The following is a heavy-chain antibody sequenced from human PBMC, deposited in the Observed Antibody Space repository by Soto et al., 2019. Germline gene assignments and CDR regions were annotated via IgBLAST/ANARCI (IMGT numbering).Heavy chain of an antibody. V-gene: IGHV3-33*01. Sequence: QVQLVESGGGVVQPGRSLRLSCAAAGFTFSSYGMHWVRQAPGKGLEWVAVIWYDGSNKYYADSVKGRFTISRDNSKNTLYLQMNSLRAEDTAVYYCARWGAGMVDYWGQGTLVTVSS. D-gene: IGHD6-19*01. CDR3: ARWGAGMVDY. J-gene: IGHJ4*02. CDR2: IWYDGSNK. CDR1: GFTFSSYG.